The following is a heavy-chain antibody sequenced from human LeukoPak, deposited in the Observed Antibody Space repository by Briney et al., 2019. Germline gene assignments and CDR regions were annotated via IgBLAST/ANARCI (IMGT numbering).Heavy chain of an antibody. CDR1: GGSISSINW. Sequence: SETLSLTCAVSGGSISSINWWSWVRQPPGKGLEWTGEVYHSGITTYEPSLKSRVTMSVDKSKNEFSLKVNSVTAADTAVYYCGRDSRVQLERWDYYYYYMDVWGKGTTVTVSS. CDR2: VYHSGIT. V-gene: IGHV4-4*02. J-gene: IGHJ6*03. CDR3: GRDSRVQLERWDYYYYYMDV. D-gene: IGHD1-1*01.